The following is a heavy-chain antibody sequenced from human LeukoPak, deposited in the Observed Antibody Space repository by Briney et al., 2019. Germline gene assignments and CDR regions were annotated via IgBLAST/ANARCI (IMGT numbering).Heavy chain of an antibody. CDR3: ARESSGWYLDY. CDR2: IWYDGSNK. Sequence: PGGSLRLSCAASGFTFSSYGIYWVRQAPGKGLEWVAVIWYDGSNKYYADSVKGRFTISRDNSKNTLYLQMNSLRVEDTAVYYCARESSGWYLDYWGQGALVTVSS. J-gene: IGHJ4*02. V-gene: IGHV3-33*01. D-gene: IGHD6-19*01. CDR1: GFTFSSYG.